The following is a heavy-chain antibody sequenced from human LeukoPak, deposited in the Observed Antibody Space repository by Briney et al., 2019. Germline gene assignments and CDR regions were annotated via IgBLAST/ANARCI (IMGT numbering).Heavy chain of an antibody. CDR3: ARRPPRITIFGVVIAADYYYYMDV. Sequence: GASVKVSCKASGYTFTSYGISWMRQAPGQGLEWMGWSSAYNGNTNYAQKLQGRVTMTTDTSTSTAYMELRSLRSDDTAVYYCARRPPRITIFGVVIAADYYYYMDVWGKGTTVTVSS. D-gene: IGHD3-3*01. CDR1: GYTFTSYG. V-gene: IGHV1-18*01. J-gene: IGHJ6*03. CDR2: SSAYNGNT.